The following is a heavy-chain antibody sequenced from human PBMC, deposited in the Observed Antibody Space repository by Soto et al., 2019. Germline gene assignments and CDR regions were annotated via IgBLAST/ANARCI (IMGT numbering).Heavy chain of an antibody. J-gene: IGHJ6*02. V-gene: IGHV3-23*01. Sequence: GGSLRLSCAASNFIFSNYAMSWVRQAPGKGLEWVSAIGPSGGSTFYADSVKGRFTISRDSSKKSVSLQINSLRSEDTALYYFARETLSDGFALDGWGQGTKVTV. D-gene: IGHD2-21*01. CDR2: IGPSGGST. CDR1: NFIFSNYA. CDR3: ARETLSDGFALDG.